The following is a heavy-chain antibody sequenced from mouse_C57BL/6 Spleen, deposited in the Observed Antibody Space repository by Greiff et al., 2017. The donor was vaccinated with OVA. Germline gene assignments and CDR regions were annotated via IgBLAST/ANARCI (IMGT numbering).Heavy chain of an antibody. CDR2: IYPGNSDT. CDR1: GYTFTSYW. J-gene: IGHJ3*01. D-gene: IGHD4-1*01. Sequence: DVKLVESGTVLARPGASVKMSCKTSGYTFTSYWMHWVKQRPGQGLEWIGAIYPGNSDTSYNQKFKGKAKLTAVTSASTAYMELSSLTNEDSAVYYCTRTNWDVNWFAYWGQGTLVTVSA. CDR3: TRTNWDVNWFAY. V-gene: IGHV1-5*01.